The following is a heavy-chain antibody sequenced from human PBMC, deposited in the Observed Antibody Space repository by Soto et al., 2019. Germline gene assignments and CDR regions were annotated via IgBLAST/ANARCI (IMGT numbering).Heavy chain of an antibody. Sequence: SETLSLTCAVYGGSFSGYDWSWVRQPPGKGLEWIGEIYHSGSTNYNPSLKSRVTISVDKSKNQFSLKLSSVTAADTAVYYCARVSGSYYYGMDVWGQGTTVTVSS. CDR2: IYHSGST. V-gene: IGHV4-34*01. J-gene: IGHJ6*02. CDR1: GGSFSGYD. D-gene: IGHD1-26*01. CDR3: ARVSGSYYYGMDV.